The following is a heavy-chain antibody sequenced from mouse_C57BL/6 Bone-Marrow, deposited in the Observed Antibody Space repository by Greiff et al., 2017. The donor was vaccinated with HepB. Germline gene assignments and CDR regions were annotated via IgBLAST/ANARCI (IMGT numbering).Heavy chain of an antibody. D-gene: IGHD1-1*02. J-gene: IGHJ3*01. CDR3: SSWCYPAWLAY. CDR2: ILPGSGST. CDR1: GYTFTGYW. Sequence: QVQLQQSGAELMKPGASVKLSCKASGYTFTGYWIEWVKQRPGHGLEWIGEILPGSGSTNYNEKFKGKATFTADTSSNTAYMQLSSLTTEDSAIYFCSSWCYPAWLAYWGQGTLVTVSA. V-gene: IGHV1-9*01.